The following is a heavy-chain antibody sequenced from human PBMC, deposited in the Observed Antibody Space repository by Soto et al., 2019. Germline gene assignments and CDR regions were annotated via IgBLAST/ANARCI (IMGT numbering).Heavy chain of an antibody. J-gene: IGHJ4*02. Sequence: GGSLRLSCAASGFTFSSYAMSWVRQAPGKGLEWVSAISGSGGSTYYADSVKGRFTISRDNSKNTLYLQMNSLRAEDTAVYYCAKGPPQIEDYDYVWGSYRPIDYWGQGTLVTVSS. CDR1: GFTFSSYA. CDR3: AKGPPQIEDYDYVWGSYRPIDY. V-gene: IGHV3-23*01. D-gene: IGHD3-16*02. CDR2: ISGSGGST.